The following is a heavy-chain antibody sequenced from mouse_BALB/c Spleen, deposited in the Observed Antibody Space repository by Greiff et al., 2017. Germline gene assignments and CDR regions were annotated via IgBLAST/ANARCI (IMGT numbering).Heavy chain of an antibody. CDR2: ISYSGST. D-gene: IGHD2-3*01. V-gene: IGHV3-8*02. CDR3: ARVYDGYWYFDV. CDR1: GDSITSGY. J-gene: IGHJ1*01. Sequence: DVQLQESGPSLVKPSQTLSITCSVTGDSITSGYWNWIRKFPGNKLEYMGYISYSGSTYYNPSLKSRISITRDTYKNQYYLQLNTVTTEDTATYYCARVYDGYWYFDVWGAGTTVTVSS.